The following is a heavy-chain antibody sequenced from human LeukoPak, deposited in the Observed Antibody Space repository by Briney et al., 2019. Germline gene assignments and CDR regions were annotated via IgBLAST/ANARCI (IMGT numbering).Heavy chain of an antibody. CDR1: GGSFSGYY. V-gene: IGHV4-34*01. D-gene: IGHD2-21*01. J-gene: IGHJ5*01. CDR2: INHSGST. CDR3: ASAVSLLSGWFDS. Sequence: NPSETLSLTCAVYGGSFSGYYWSWIRQPPGKGLEWIGEINHSGSTNYNPSLKSRVTISVDTSKNQFSLKLSSVTAADTAVYYCASAVSLLSGWFDSWGQGTLVTVSS.